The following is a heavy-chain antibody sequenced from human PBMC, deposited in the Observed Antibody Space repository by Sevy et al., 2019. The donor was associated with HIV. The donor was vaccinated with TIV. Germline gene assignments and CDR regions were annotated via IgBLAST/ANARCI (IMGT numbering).Heavy chain of an antibody. D-gene: IGHD5-18*01. V-gene: IGHV3-7*01. J-gene: IGHJ4*02. Sequence: GGSLRLSCAASGFTFSSYGMSWVRQAPGKGLEWVATMKEDGSEKYYVNSVKGRFTISRDNAKNSLYVQMNSLRAEDTAVYYCVREGLGGFSYSLDCWGQGTLVTVSS. CDR2: MKEDGSEK. CDR3: VREGLGGFSYSLDC. CDR1: GFTFSSYG.